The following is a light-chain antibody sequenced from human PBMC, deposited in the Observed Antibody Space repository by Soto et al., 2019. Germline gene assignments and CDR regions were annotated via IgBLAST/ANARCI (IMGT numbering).Light chain of an antibody. Sequence: DIQLTQSPSFLSASVGDRVTITCRASQGIRSYLAWYQQRPGKAPELLIYGASTLRPGGASRFSGSGSETEFTLTISGLQPGDSATYYCQQYNSYSPTFGQGTKVDIK. CDR1: QGIRSY. CDR2: GAS. CDR3: QQYNSYSPT. V-gene: IGKV1-9*01. J-gene: IGKJ1*01.